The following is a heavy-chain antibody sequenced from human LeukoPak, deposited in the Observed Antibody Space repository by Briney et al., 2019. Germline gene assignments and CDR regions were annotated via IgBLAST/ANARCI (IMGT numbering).Heavy chain of an antibody. CDR2: IRYDGSNK. Sequence: GGFLRLSCAASGFTFSSYGMHWVRQAPGKGLEWVAFIRYDGSNKYYADSVKGRFTISRDNAKNSLYLQMNSLRAEDTAVYYCAREREDYSRVGGYYYYYYYMDVWGKGTTVTISS. V-gene: IGHV3-30*02. CDR1: GFTFSSYG. CDR3: AREREDYSRVGGYYYYYYYMDV. D-gene: IGHD4-11*01. J-gene: IGHJ6*03.